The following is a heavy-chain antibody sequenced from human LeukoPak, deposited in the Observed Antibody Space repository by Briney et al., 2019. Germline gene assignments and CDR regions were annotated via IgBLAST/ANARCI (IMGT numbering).Heavy chain of an antibody. CDR1: GYSISSGSY. CDR3: ASLIIVGYDFWSVPMGPFDY. CDR2: IYYSGST. V-gene: IGHV4-38-2*02. J-gene: IGHJ4*02. Sequence: SETLSLTCTVSGYSISSGSYWGWIRQPPGKGLEWIGSIYYSGSTYYNPSLKSRVTISVDTSKNQFSLKLSSVTAADTAVYYCASLIIVGYDFWSVPMGPFDYWGQGTLVTVSS. D-gene: IGHD3-3*01.